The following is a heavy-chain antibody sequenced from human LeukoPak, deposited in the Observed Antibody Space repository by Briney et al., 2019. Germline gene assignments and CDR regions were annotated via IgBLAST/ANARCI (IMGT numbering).Heavy chain of an antibody. Sequence: SETLSLTCTVSGDSISGSSYYWGWIRQPPGQGLEWIGYIFYSGTAYYNPSLKSRVTISVDTSENQFSLKLSSVTAADTAVYYCGRDWGGAGLYGMDVWGQGTTDTVS. CDR1: GDSISGSSYY. D-gene: IGHD6-13*01. V-gene: IGHV4-31*03. CDR3: GRDWGGAGLYGMDV. CDR2: IFYSGTA. J-gene: IGHJ6*02.